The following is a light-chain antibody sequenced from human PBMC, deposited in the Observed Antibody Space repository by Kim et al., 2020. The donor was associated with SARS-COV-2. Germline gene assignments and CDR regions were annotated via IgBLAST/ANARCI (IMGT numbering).Light chain of an antibody. V-gene: IGKV1-9*01. CDR3: QHLNTYPLT. J-gene: IGKJ3*01. Sequence: SSVGDRVTITCRGSQDISNNLAWYQQMPESAPKLLIYAASTVQSGVPSRFSGSGSGTDFTLSISNLQPEDFAAYFCQHLNTYPLTFGPGTKVDIK. CDR1: QDISNN. CDR2: AAS.